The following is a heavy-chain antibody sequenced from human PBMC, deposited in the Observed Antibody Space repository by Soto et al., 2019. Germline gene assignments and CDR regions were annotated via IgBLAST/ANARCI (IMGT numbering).Heavy chain of an antibody. CDR3: ASVGSDYDNSGYYLP. J-gene: IGHJ5*02. D-gene: IGHD3-22*01. CDR2: IYHSGST. V-gene: IGHV4-4*02. CDR1: GGSVSSSKW. Sequence: PSETLSLTCIVSGGSVSSSKWWSWVRQPPGKGLEWIGEIYHSGSTTYNPSLKSRATISVDKSENQFSLRLKSVTAADTAVYYCASVGSDYDNSGYYLPWGPGTLVTVSS.